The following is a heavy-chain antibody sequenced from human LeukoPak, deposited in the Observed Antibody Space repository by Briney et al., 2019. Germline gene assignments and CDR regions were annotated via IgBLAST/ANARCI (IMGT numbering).Heavy chain of an antibody. Sequence: SGGSLRLSCAASGFTFSSYTVNWVRQAPGKGLEWVSAISSSSYIYYADSVKGRFTISRDNAKNSLYLQMNSLRAEDTAVYYCARGIAVPGHFDYWGQGTLVTVSS. CDR3: ARGIAVPGHFDY. CDR1: GFTFSSYT. J-gene: IGHJ4*02. D-gene: IGHD6-19*01. CDR2: ISSSSYI. V-gene: IGHV3-21*01.